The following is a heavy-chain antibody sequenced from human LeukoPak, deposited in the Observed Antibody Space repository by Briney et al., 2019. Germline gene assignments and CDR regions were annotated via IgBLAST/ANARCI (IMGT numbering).Heavy chain of an antibody. J-gene: IGHJ5*02. CDR3: ARDGGYCSGGSCYFIWFDP. V-gene: IGHV4-4*07. CDR2: IYTSGST. CDR1: GGPISSYY. D-gene: IGHD2-15*01. Sequence: PSETLSLTCTVSGGPISSYYWSWIRQPAGKGLEWIGRIYTSGSTNYNPSLKSRVTMSVDTSKNQFSLKLSSVTAADTAVYYCARDGGYCSGGSCYFIWFDPWGQGTLVTVSS.